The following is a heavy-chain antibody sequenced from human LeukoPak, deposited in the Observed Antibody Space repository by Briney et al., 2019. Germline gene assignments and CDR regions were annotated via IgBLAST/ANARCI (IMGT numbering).Heavy chain of an antibody. CDR1: GFIFSHYG. Sequence: GGSLRLSCAASGFIFSHYGMHWVRQAPGKGLEWVTVIQNDASTENFADSVKGRFTISRDNSKNTVFLQMNSLRVEDTAVYYCARELSQIVWGGLDYGGQGTLVSVSS. J-gene: IGHJ4*02. CDR2: IQNDASTE. V-gene: IGHV3-33*05. D-gene: IGHD2-21*01. CDR3: ARELSQIVWGGLDY.